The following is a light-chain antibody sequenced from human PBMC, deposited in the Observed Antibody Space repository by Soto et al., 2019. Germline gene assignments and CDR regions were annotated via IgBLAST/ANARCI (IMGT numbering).Light chain of an antibody. CDR1: QTVRNTY. V-gene: IGKV3-20*01. J-gene: IGKJ1*01. Sequence: VFTQSPCTLSLSPGERATLSCRARQTVRNTYLAWYQQKPGQAPRLLIHAAPSSATAIPDRFSGGGSGPDFTLTTSRLEPEDFPVYYCQQYGSSGTFGQGTKVDIK. CDR3: QQYGSSGT. CDR2: AAP.